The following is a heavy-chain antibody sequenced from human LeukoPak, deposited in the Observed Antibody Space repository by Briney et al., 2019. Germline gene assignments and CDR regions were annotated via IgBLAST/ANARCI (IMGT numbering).Heavy chain of an antibody. D-gene: IGHD3-9*01. J-gene: IGHJ4*02. CDR2: ISGSSGSI. CDR3: ARANPPAISFFDW. V-gene: IGHV3-21*01. Sequence: PGGSLRLSCAASGFTFSSNSLNWVRLAPGKGLEWVASISGSSGSIYYADSVKGRFTISRDNAKNSLYLQMNSLRAEDTAVYYCARANPPAISFFDWWGQGTLVSVSS. CDR1: GFTFSSNS.